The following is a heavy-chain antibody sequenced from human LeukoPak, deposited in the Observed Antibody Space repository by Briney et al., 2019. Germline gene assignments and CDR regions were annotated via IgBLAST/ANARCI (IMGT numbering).Heavy chain of an antibody. CDR1: GFTFSSYA. D-gene: IGHD6-19*01. CDR3: ARDGSGWYFDY. Sequence: GGSLRLSCAASGFTFSSYAMHWVRQAPGKGLEWVAVISYDGSNKYYADSVKGRFTISRDNSKNTLYLQMNSLRAEDTAVYYCARDGSGWYFDYWGQGTLVTVSS. V-gene: IGHV3-30*04. CDR2: ISYDGSNK. J-gene: IGHJ4*02.